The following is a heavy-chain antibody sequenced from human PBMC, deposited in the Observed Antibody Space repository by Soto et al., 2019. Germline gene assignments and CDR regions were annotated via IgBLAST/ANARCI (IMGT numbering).Heavy chain of an antibody. CDR2: ISGSGGST. J-gene: IGHJ4*02. CDR1: GFTFSSYA. D-gene: IGHD3-9*01. Sequence: PGGSLRLSCAASGFTFSSYAMSWVRQAPGKGLEWVSAISGSGGSTYYADSVKGRFTISRDNSKNTLYLQMNSLRAEDTAVYYCAKPPYDILTGYYNGQMEPFDYWGQGTLVTSPQ. CDR3: AKPPYDILTGYYNGQMEPFDY. V-gene: IGHV3-23*01.